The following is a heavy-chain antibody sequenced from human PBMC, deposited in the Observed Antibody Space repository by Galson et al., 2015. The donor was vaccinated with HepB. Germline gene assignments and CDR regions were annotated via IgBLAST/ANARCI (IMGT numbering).Heavy chain of an antibody. CDR3: ARDRGVVTSSSSNDAFDI. CDR1: GFTFSDYY. D-gene: IGHD6-13*01. Sequence: SLRLSCAASGFTFSDYYMSWVRQAPGKGLEWVSYISSSSSYTNYADSVKGRFTISRDNAKNSLYLQMNSLRAEDTAVYYCARDRGVVTSSSSNDAFDIWGQGTMVTVSS. CDR2: ISSSSSYT. J-gene: IGHJ3*02. V-gene: IGHV3-11*06.